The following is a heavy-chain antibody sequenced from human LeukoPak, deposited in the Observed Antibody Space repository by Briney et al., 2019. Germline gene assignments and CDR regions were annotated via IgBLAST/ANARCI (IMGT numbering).Heavy chain of an antibody. D-gene: IGHD3-16*01. J-gene: IGHJ1*01. Sequence: GGSLRLSCVASGFTFSSYWMHWVRQVPGKGLAWVSRISTDGSSTNYADSVKGRFTMSRDNAKNTLYLQMNSLRAEDTAVYYCARNFIRGFLPLGHWGQGTLVNVSS. V-gene: IGHV3-74*01. CDR1: GFTFSSYW. CDR3: ARNFIRGFLPLGH. CDR2: ISTDGSST.